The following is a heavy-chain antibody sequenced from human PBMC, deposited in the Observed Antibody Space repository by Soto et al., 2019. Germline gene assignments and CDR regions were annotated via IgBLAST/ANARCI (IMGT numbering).Heavy chain of an antibody. V-gene: IGHV4-61*01. D-gene: IGHD3-3*01. CDR2: IYYGGST. J-gene: IGHJ5*02. CDR1: GGSVSSGSHY. CDR3: ARKVVIIRGWFDP. Sequence: QVQLQESGPGLVKPSETLSLTCTVSGGSVSSGSHYWSWIRQPPGKGLEWIGYIYYGGSTRYNPSLKSRVTISVDTSKNQLSLKFSSVTAADTAVYYCARKVVIIRGWFDPWGQGTVVTVSS.